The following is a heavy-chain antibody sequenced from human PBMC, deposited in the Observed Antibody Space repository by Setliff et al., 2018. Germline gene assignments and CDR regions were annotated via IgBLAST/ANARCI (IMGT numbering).Heavy chain of an antibody. J-gene: IGHJ5*02. CDR1: GFTFSYYG. V-gene: IGHV3-33*01. CDR2: FWANGNNK. Sequence: GGSLRLSCAASGFTFSYYGIHWVRQAPGKGLEWVAVFWANGNNKCYADSVKGRFTISRDNSQNTVYLQMDSLRAEDTAVYYCARDDDTTSRYSRFEHWGQGTPVTVSS. D-gene: IGHD5-12*01. CDR3: ARDDDTTSRYSRFEH.